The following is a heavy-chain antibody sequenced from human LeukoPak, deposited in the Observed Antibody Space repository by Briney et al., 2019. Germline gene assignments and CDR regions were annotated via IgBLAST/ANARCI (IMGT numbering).Heavy chain of an antibody. CDR2: ISYSGST. Sequence: PSETLSLTCSVSGASINSYYWSWIRQPPGKGLEWIGYISYSGSTNYNPSLKSRVTISVDTSKNQFSLKLSSVTAAGTAVYYCASSYYYDSSGYYFGAFDIWGQGTMVTVSS. D-gene: IGHD3-22*01. CDR1: GASINSYY. J-gene: IGHJ3*02. V-gene: IGHV4-59*08. CDR3: ASSYYYDSSGYYFGAFDI.